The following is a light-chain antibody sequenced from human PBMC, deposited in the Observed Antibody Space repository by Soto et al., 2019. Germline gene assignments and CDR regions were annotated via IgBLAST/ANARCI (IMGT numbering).Light chain of an antibody. CDR1: QSVGSAY. CDR3: QHYGRSPP. Sequence: EIVLTQSPGTLSLSPGERATLSCRASQSVGSAYVGWYQQKPGQAPRLLIFGASRGDTGIPDRFSGSGSGTNFTLTISRVEPEDSAVYYCQHYGRSPPFGRGTKVEIK. V-gene: IGKV3-20*01. J-gene: IGKJ1*01. CDR2: GAS.